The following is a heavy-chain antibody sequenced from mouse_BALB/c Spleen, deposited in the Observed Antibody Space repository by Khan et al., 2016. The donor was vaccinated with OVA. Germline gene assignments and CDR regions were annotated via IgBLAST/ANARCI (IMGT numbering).Heavy chain of an antibody. CDR1: GYTFTSYT. Sequence: QVRLQQSGAELARPGASVKMSCKASGYTFTSYTMHWVKQRPGQGLEWIGHINPSSGYTNYNQTFKDKATLTADKSSRIAYMQLSSLTSEDSAVYYCAREGAYYRSDGWFAYWGQGTLVTVAA. V-gene: IGHV1-4*01. CDR2: INPSSGYT. CDR3: AREGAYYRSDGWFAY. D-gene: IGHD2-14*01. J-gene: IGHJ3*01.